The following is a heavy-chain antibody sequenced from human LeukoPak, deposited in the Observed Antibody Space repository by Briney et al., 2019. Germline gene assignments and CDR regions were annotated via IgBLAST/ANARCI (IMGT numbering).Heavy chain of an antibody. CDR3: ATALFPQIAAAGGGDY. Sequence: ASVKVSCKVSGYTLTELSMHWVRQAPGKGLEWMGGFDPEDGETIYAQKFQGRVTMTEDTSTDTAYMGLSSLRSEDTAVYYCATALFPQIAAAGGGDYWGQGTLVTVSS. D-gene: IGHD6-13*01. J-gene: IGHJ4*02. V-gene: IGHV1-24*01. CDR2: FDPEDGET. CDR1: GYTLTELS.